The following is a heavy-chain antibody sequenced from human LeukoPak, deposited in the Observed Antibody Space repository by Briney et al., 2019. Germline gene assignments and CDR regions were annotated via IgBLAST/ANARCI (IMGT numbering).Heavy chain of an antibody. Sequence: PGGSLRLSCAASGFTFSSYAMHWVRQAPGKGLEWVAVISYDGSNKYYADSVKGRFTISRDNAKNSLYLQMNSLRAEDTAVYYCARAGDYGGNSYPNLIDYWGQGTLVTVSS. CDR3: ARAGDYGGNSYPNLIDY. D-gene: IGHD4-23*01. CDR1: GFTFSSYA. J-gene: IGHJ4*02. V-gene: IGHV3-30-3*01. CDR2: ISYDGSNK.